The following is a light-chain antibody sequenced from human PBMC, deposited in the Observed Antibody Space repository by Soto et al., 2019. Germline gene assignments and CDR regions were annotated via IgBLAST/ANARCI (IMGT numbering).Light chain of an antibody. CDR3: QQRYVWLT. J-gene: IGKJ4*01. Sequence: IVLTQSPATLSLSPGERATLSCRAGHSISTYLAWYQQKSGQAPRLLIYDASNRATGTPARFSGSGSGTDFTLTISSLEPEDSAVYYCQQRYVWLTFGGGTKVEIK. CDR2: DAS. CDR1: HSISTY. V-gene: IGKV3-11*01.